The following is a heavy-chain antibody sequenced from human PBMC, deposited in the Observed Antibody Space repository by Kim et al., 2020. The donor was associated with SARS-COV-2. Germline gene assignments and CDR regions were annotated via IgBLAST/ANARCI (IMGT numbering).Heavy chain of an antibody. D-gene: IGHD3-10*01. CDR1: GFTFRNYG. J-gene: IGHJ4*01. Sequence: GGSLRLSCVVSGFTFRNYGMHWVRQAPGKGLEWVALISFDGSKTYYVDSVKGRFTISRDNSKNTLFLHMFALRDEDTAVYYCAKEGTSGTFPDYWGQGTL. CDR2: ISFDGSKT. V-gene: IGHV3-30*18. CDR3: AKEGTSGTFPDY.